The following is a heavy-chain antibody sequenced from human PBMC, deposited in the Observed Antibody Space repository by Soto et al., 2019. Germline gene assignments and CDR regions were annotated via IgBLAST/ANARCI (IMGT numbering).Heavy chain of an antibody. CDR1: GFTFYSYG. V-gene: IGHV3-23*01. Sequence: GSLSISCAASGFTFYSYGMCWVRQAPGKGLEWVSAINGGGDRTYYADSVKGRFTISRDSSKDTLYLQLDSLRAEDTAIYYCAKGLGVSAIVPGYWGQGILVTVSS. CDR2: INGGGDRT. D-gene: IGHD2-21*02. J-gene: IGHJ4*02. CDR3: AKGLGVSAIVPGY.